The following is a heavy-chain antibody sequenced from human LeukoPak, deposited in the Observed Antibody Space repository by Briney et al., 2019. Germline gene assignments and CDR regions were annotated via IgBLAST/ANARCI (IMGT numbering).Heavy chain of an antibody. CDR1: GFTLSGHA. CDR2: ISGSGGST. J-gene: IGHJ4*02. Sequence: GGSLRLSCAASGFTLSGHAMSWVRQAPGKGLEWVSIISGSGGSTYNADSVKGRFTISRDNSKNTLYLQMNSLRAEDTAVYYCAKAGDAWGYNSPLGGRFDYWGQGTLVTVSS. V-gene: IGHV3-23*01. CDR3: AKAGDAWGYNSPLGGRFDY. D-gene: IGHD5-24*01.